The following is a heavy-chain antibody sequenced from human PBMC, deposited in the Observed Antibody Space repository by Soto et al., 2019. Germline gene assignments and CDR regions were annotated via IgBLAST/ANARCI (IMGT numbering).Heavy chain of an antibody. CDR2: ISRYGDFT. CDR3: AKDRYLDHDSRGYLFDN. J-gene: IGHJ4*02. V-gene: IGHV3-23*01. D-gene: IGHD3-22*01. Sequence: EVQLLESGGDLIQPGGSLRLSCAASGFTFNIYAMTWVRQAPGKGLEWVSAISRYGDFTYYADSVEGRFTISRDNSKNTLNLQMNSLRAEDTGVYYCAKDRYLDHDSRGYLFDNWGQGTLVTVSS. CDR1: GFTFNIYA.